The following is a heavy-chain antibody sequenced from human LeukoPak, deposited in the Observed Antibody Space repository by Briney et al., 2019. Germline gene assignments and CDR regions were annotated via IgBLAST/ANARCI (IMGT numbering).Heavy chain of an antibody. CDR3: ARGGVLRSFGY. V-gene: IGHV4-39*02. J-gene: IGHJ4*02. CDR1: GSSISSSTYY. D-gene: IGHD2/OR15-2a*01. CDR2: IYYSGST. Sequence: SETLSLTCTVSGSSISSSTYYWGWIRQPPGKGLEWIGSIYYSGSTYYNPSLKSRVTISVDTSKDHFSLKLSSVTAADTAVYYCARGGVLRSFGYWGQGTLVTVSS.